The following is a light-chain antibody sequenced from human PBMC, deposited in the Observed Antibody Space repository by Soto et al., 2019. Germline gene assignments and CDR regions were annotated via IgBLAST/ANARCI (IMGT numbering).Light chain of an antibody. V-gene: IGLV1-40*01. CDR1: SSDIGAGYR. J-gene: IGLJ1*01. Sequence: QSVPTQPPSVSGAPGERVTISCTGSSSDIGAGYRVRWYQQVPGTAPKVLIYDNTNRPSGVSVRFSGSKSGTSASLAISGLQAEDEADYYCLSYADTAYVFGTGTKVTVL. CDR3: LSYADTAYV. CDR2: DNT.